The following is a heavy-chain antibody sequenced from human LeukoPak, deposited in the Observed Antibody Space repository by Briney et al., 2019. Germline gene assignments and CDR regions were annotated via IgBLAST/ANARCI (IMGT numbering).Heavy chain of an antibody. CDR1: GFTFSSYG. CDR2: ISYDGSNK. J-gene: IGHJ4*02. Sequence: GGSLRLSCAASGFTFSSYGMHWVRQAPGKGLEWVAVISYDGSNKYYADSVKGRFTISRDNSKNTLYLQMNGLRAEDTAVYYCAKGGQLLSYWGQGTLVTVSS. V-gene: IGHV3-30*18. D-gene: IGHD5-24*01. CDR3: AKGGQLLSY.